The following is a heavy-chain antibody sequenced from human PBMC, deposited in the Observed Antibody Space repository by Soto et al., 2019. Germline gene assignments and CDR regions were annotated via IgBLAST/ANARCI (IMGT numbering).Heavy chain of an antibody. CDR3: ASAVPAAIVPTDWFDP. Sequence: SETLSLTCAVYGGSFSGYYWSWIRQPPGKGLEWIGEINHSGSTNYNPSLKSRVTISLDTSKNQFSLKLSSVTAADTAVYYCASAVPAAIVPTDWFDPWGQGTLVT. CDR1: GGSFSGYY. CDR2: INHSGST. J-gene: IGHJ5*02. D-gene: IGHD2-2*02. V-gene: IGHV4-34*01.